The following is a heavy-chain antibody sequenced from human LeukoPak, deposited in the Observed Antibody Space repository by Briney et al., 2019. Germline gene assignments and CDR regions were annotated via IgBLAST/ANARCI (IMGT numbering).Heavy chain of an antibody. Sequence: PSETLSLTCTVSGGSVSSGSYYWSWIRQPPGKGLEWIGYIYYSGSTNYNPSLKSRVTISVDTSKNQFSLKLSSVTAADTAVYYCAGLIGELRAYNRFDPWGQGTLVTVSS. CDR3: AGLIGELRAYNRFDP. J-gene: IGHJ5*02. D-gene: IGHD1-26*01. CDR2: IYYSGST. V-gene: IGHV4-61*01. CDR1: GGSVSSGSYY.